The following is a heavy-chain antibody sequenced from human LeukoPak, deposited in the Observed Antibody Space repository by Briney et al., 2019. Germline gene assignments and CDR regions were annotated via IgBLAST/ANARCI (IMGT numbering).Heavy chain of an antibody. V-gene: IGHV3-30*18. Sequence: PGGSLRLSCAASGFTFSSYGMHWVRQAPGKGLEWVAVISYDGSNKYYADSVKGRFTISRDNSKNTLYLQMNSLRAEDTAVYYCAKTFLTGYYHLAYFQHWGQGTLVTVSS. J-gene: IGHJ1*01. D-gene: IGHD3-9*01. CDR3: AKTFLTGYYHLAYFQH. CDR2: ISYDGSNK. CDR1: GFTFSSYG.